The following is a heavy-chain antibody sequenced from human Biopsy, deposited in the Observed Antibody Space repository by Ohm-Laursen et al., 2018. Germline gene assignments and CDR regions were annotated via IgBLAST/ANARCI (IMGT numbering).Heavy chain of an antibody. V-gene: IGHV4-59*07. CDR2: IYYSGST. D-gene: IGHD5-18*01. CDR3: ARGSSYGYDFDY. J-gene: IGHJ4*02. Sequence: SDTLSLTCTVSDGSFNSYYWNWIRQPPGKRLEWIGNIYYSGSTNFNPSLKSRVTISVDTSKNQFSLKLSSVTAADTAVYFCARGSSYGYDFDYWGQGTLVAVSS. CDR1: DGSFNSYY.